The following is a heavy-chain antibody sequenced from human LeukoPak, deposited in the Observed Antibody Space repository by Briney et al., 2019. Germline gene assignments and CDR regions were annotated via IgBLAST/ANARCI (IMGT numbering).Heavy chain of an antibody. CDR3: ARGSIRFLEWLSFDY. V-gene: IGHV1-69*01. CDR2: IIPIFGTA. D-gene: IGHD3-3*01. J-gene: IGHJ4*02. CDR1: GGTFSSYA. Sequence: GASVKVSCKASGGTFSSYAISWVRQAPGQGLEWMGGIIPIFGTANYAQQFQGRVTITADESTSTAYMELSSLRSEDTAVYYCARGSIRFLEWLSFDYWGQGTLVTVS.